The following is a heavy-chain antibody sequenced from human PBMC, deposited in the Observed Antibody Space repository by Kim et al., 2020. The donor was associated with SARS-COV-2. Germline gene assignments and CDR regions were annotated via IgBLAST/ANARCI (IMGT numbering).Heavy chain of an antibody. V-gene: IGHV3-48*03. J-gene: IGHJ6*02. CDR2: ISSSGSTI. CDR3: ARAVNYDFWSGYNYYYYGMDV. CDR1: GFTFSSYE. Sequence: GGSLRLSCAASGFTFSSYEMNWVRQAPGKGLEWVSYISSSGSTIYYADSVKGRFTISRDNAKNSLYLQMKSLRAEDTAVYYCARAVNYDFWSGYNYYYYGMDVWGQGTAVAVSS. D-gene: IGHD3-3*01.